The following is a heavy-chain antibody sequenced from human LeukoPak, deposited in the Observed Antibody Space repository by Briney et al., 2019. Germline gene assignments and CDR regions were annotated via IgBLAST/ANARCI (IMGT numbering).Heavy chain of an antibody. CDR3: AGQLRPFDAFDI. J-gene: IGHJ3*02. V-gene: IGHV4-39*07. CDR1: GGSISSSSYY. CDR2: IYYSGST. Sequence: SETLSLTCTVSGGSISSSSYYWGWIRQPPGKGLEWIGSIYYSGSTYYNPSLKSRVTISVDTSKNQFSLKLSSVTAADTAVYYCAGQLRPFDAFDIWGQGTMVTVSS. D-gene: IGHD1-1*01.